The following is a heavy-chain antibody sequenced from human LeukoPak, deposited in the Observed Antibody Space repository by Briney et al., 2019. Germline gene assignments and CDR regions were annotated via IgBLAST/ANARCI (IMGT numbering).Heavy chain of an antibody. J-gene: IGHJ1*01. V-gene: IGHV3-66*01. D-gene: IGHD6-19*01. CDR1: GSSVSGSY. CDR3: AKAAGTGWAEYFQN. Sequence: GGSLRLSCAASGSSVSGSYMIWVRQAPRKGLEWVSTIYIGGDTYYADSVEGRFTISRDSSVNTLFLQMDNLRAEDTAVYYCAKAAGTGWAEYFQNWGQGTQVIVSS. CDR2: IYIGGDT.